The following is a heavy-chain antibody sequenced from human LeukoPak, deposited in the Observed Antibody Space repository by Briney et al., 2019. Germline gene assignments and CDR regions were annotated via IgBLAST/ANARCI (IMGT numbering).Heavy chain of an antibody. V-gene: IGHV3-21*01. Sequence: GGSLRLSCAASGFTFSSYSMNWVRQAPGKGLEWVSSISSSSSYIYYADSVKGRFTISRDNAKNSLYLQMNSLRAEDTAVYYCARDTPIPAARAFDVWGQGTMVTVSS. CDR2: ISSSSSYI. CDR3: ARDTPIPAARAFDV. CDR1: GFTFSSYS. D-gene: IGHD2-2*01. J-gene: IGHJ3*01.